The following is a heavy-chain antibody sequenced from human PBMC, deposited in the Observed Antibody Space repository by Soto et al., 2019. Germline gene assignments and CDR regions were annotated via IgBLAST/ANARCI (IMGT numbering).Heavy chain of an antibody. CDR1: GGSISSVNYC. J-gene: IGHJ4*01. CDR2: IHSSGSS. Sequence: SETLSLTCTVSGGSISSVNYCWSWIRQRPGKGLEWIGFIHSSGSSYYNPSLKSRLTISVDTSKNHFSLKLDSLAAADTAVYYCARDLDTATYLDYWGHGTLVTVSS. CDR3: ARDLDTATYLDY. V-gene: IGHV4-30-4*01. D-gene: IGHD5-18*01.